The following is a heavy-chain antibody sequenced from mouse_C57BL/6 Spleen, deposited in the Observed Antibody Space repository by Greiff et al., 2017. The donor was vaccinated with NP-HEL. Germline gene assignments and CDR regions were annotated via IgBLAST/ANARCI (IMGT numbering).Heavy chain of an antibody. CDR3: ARAPDFDY. V-gene: IGHV1-50*01. CDR2: IDPSDSYT. CDR1: GYTFTSYW. J-gene: IGHJ2*01. Sequence: QVQLQQPGAELVKPGASVKLSCKASGYTFTSYWMQWVKQRPGQGLEWIGEIDPSDSYTNSNQKFKGKATLTVDTSSSTAYMQLSSLTSEDSAVYYCARAPDFDYWGQGTTLTVSS.